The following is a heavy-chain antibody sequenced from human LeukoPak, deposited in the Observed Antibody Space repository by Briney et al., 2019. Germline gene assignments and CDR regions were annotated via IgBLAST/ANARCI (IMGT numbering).Heavy chain of an antibody. CDR3: ARGSWSYYYMDV. CDR2: IYYSGNT. CDR1: GGSISSSTYY. D-gene: IGHD6-13*01. V-gene: IGHV4-39*07. Sequence: PSETLSLTCTVSGGSISSSTYYWGWIRQPPGKGLEWIGNIYYSGNTYYNPSLKSRVAISVDTSKNQFSLKLSSVTAADTAVYYCARGSWSYYYMDVWGKGTTVTISS. J-gene: IGHJ6*03.